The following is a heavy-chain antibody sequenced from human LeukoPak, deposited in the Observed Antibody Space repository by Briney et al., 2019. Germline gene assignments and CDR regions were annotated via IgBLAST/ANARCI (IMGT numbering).Heavy chain of an antibody. V-gene: IGHV3-66*01. J-gene: IGHJ3*02. CDR2: IYRGDST. CDR3: ARDSYYYGSGSARPTFDI. Sequence: GGSLRLSCAASGFTVSSNYMIWVRQAPGKGLEWVSVIYRGDSTNYADSVKGRFTISRDNSKNTMYLQMNSLRVEDTAVYYCARDSYYYGSGSARPTFDIWGQGTMVTVSS. CDR1: GFTVSSNY. D-gene: IGHD3-10*01.